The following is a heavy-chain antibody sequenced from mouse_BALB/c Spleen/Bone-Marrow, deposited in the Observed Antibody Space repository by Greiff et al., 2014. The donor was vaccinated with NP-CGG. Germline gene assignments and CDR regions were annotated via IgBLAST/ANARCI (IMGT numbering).Heavy chain of an antibody. D-gene: IGHD5-1-1*01. CDR1: GYSFTSYV. CDR3: ARGNTCAMDY. Sequence: VQLQQSGPELVKPGASVKMSCKVSGYSFTSYVMHWVKQKPGQGLEWIGYINPNNDGSKYNEKFKGKATLTSDKSSSTAYMDLSSLTSEASAVYYCARGNTCAMDYWGQGTSVTVSS. V-gene: IGHV1-14*01. CDR2: INPNNDGS. J-gene: IGHJ4*01.